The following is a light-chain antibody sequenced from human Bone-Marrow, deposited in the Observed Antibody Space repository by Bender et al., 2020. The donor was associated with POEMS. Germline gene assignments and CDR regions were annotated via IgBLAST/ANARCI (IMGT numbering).Light chain of an antibody. J-gene: IGLJ3*02. Sequence: QSALTQPASVSGSPGQSITISCTGTSSDVGSYNLVSWYQQHAGEAPKLMVYDVGNRPSGVSSRFSGSKSGNTASLTISGLQADDEADYYCSSYSSINTVVFGGGTKVTVL. CDR1: SSDVGSYNL. V-gene: IGLV2-14*02. CDR2: DVG. CDR3: SSYSSINTVV.